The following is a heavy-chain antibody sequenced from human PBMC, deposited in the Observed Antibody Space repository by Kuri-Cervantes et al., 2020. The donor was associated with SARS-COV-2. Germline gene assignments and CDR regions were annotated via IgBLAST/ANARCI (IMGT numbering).Heavy chain of an antibody. CDR1: GYRFTNYA. V-gene: IGHV1-18*01. J-gene: IGHJ4*02. D-gene: IGHD3-22*01. CDR2: ISTHTGNT. Sequence: ASVKVSCKGSGYRFTNYAISWVRQAPGQGLEWMGRISTHTGNTNYAQKFQGRVTMTTDTSTSTAYVELKSLRSDDTAVYYCVREYLNFDSSAYYYWGQGTLVTVSS. CDR3: VREYLNFDSSAYYY.